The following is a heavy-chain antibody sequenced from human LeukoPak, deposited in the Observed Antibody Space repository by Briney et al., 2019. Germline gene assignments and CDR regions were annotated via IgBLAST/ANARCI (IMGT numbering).Heavy chain of an antibody. D-gene: IGHD3-10*01. Sequence: PSETLSLTCAVSGGSISSGGYSWSWIRQPPGKGLEWIGYIYHSGSTNYNPSLKSRVTISVDTSKNQFSLKLSSVTAADTAVYYCARDTGSLIDYWGQGTLVTVSS. J-gene: IGHJ4*02. CDR2: IYHSGST. V-gene: IGHV4-30-2*01. CDR3: ARDTGSLIDY. CDR1: GGSISSGGYS.